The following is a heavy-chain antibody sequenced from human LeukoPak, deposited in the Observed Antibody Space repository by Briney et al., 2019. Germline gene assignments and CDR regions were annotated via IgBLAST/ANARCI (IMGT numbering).Heavy chain of an antibody. J-gene: IGHJ4*02. CDR2: IYTSGST. D-gene: IGHD3-10*01. CDR3: AREAYYYGSGSYPLDY. Sequence: SETLSLTCTVSGGSISSYYWSWIRQPAGKGLEWIGRIYTSGSTNYNPSLKSRVTMSVDTSKNQFSLKLSSVTAADTAVYYCAREAYYYGSGSYPLDYWGQGTLVTVSS. V-gene: IGHV4-4*07. CDR1: GGSISSYY.